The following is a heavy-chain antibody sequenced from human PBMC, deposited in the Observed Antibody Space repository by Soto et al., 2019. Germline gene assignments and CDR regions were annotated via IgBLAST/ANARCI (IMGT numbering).Heavy chain of an antibody. V-gene: IGHV3-11*06. Sequence: QVQLVESGGALVRPGESLTLSCVASGFTFSEVYMSWIRQAPGKGPEYISYISGTSTDTNYADSVRGRFTVSRDNARNSLYLHMSSLRAEHTAIYYCSQYARGGPSWGQGTLVTVSS. CDR1: GFTFSEVY. CDR3: SQYARGGPS. J-gene: IGHJ1*01. CDR2: ISGTSTDT. D-gene: IGHD3-10*01.